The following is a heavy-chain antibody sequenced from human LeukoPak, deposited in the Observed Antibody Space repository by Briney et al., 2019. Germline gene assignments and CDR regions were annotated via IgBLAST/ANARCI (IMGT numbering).Heavy chain of an antibody. CDR3: ARDGVEQWLAWYYYGMDV. J-gene: IGHJ6*02. V-gene: IGHV3-53*01. CDR2: IYSGGYT. D-gene: IGHD6-19*01. Sequence: GGSLRLSCAASGFTVSSNYMSWVRQAPGKGLEWVSVIYSGGYTYYADSVKGRFTISRDSSENTLYLQMNSLRAEDTAVYYCARDGVEQWLAWYYYGMDVWGQGTTVTVSS. CDR1: GFTVSSNY.